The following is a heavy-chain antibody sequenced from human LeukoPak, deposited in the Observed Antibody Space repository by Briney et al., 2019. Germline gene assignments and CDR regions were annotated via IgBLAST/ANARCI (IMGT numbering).Heavy chain of an antibody. CDR1: GFTFSSFQ. D-gene: IGHD3-9*01. V-gene: IGHV3-48*03. Sequence: GGSLRLSCVASGFTFSSFQMNWVRQAPGKGLEWVSYISSSGSIMFYADSVKGRFTISRDNAKNSLYLHMNSLRAEDTAVYYCARAPTYYDILTDYPYYFDYWGQGTLVTVSS. J-gene: IGHJ4*02. CDR2: ISSSGSIM. CDR3: ARAPTYYDILTDYPYYFDY.